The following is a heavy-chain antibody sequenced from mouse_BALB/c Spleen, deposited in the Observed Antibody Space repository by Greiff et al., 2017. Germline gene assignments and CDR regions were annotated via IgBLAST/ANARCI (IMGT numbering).Heavy chain of an antibody. J-gene: IGHJ3*01. CDR1: GYTFTSYV. Sequence: EVKLQESGPELVKPGASVKMSCKASGYTFTSYVMHWVKQKPGQGLEWIGYINPYNDGTKYNEKFKGKATLTSDKSSSTAYMELSSLTSEDSAVYYCARGGSYPWFAYWGQGTLVTVSA. CDR3: ARGGSYPWFAY. V-gene: IGHV1-14*01. CDR2: INPYNDGT.